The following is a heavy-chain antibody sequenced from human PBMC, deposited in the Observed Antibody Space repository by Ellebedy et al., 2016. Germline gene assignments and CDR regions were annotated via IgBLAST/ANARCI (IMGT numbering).Heavy chain of an antibody. V-gene: IGHV3-23*01. CDR3: ARDADGTTYFAD. Sequence: GGSLRLXCAASGFTFSSYSMSWVRQAPGKGLECVSAISGSGGSTYYADSVKGRFTISRDNAKNSLYLQMDSLRGDDTAVYYCARDADGTTYFADWGQGTLVTVSS. J-gene: IGHJ4*02. CDR2: ISGSGGST. D-gene: IGHD1-1*01. CDR1: GFTFSSYS.